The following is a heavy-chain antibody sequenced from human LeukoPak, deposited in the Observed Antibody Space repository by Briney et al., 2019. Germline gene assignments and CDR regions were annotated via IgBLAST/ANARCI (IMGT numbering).Heavy chain of an antibody. CDR1: GFTFSTSW. CDR2: TKPDGSQK. CDR3: ARSSAGFDH. D-gene: IGHD6-25*01. J-gene: IGHJ4*02. V-gene: IGHV3-7*01. Sequence: GGSLRLSCAASGFTFSTSWMAWVRQAPGKGLEWVANTKPDGSQKYYVDSVRGRFTISRDNAKNSLHLQMNSLRAEDTAIYYCARSSAGFDHWGQGTLVTVSS.